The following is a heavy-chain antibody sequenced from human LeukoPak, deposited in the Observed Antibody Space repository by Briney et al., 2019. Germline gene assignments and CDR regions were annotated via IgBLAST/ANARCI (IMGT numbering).Heavy chain of an antibody. CDR2: INPNSGGT. V-gene: IGHV1-2*02. J-gene: IGHJ4*02. CDR3: ARVKDFDY. Sequence: ASMKVSCKASGYTFTGYYIHWVRQAPGQGLEWMGCINPNSGGTNYAQKFQGRVTMTRDTSISTAYMELGSLRSDDTAVYYCARVKDFDYWGQGTLVTVSS. CDR1: GYTFTGYY.